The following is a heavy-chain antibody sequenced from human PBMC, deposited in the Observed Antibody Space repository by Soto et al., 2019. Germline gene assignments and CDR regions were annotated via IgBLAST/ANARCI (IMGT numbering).Heavy chain of an antibody. CDR1: GGTFSSYA. V-gene: IGHV1-69*13. CDR2: IIPIFGTA. D-gene: IGHD6-6*01. CDR3: ASGRSSSFLFDY. Sequence: GASVKVSCKASGGTFSSYAISWVRQAPGQGLEWMGGIIPIFGTANYAQKFQGRVTITADESTSTAYMELSSLRSEDTAVYYCASGRSSSFLFDYWGQGTLVTVSS. J-gene: IGHJ4*02.